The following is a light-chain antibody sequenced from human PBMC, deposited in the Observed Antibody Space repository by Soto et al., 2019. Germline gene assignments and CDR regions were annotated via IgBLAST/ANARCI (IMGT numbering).Light chain of an antibody. J-gene: IGKJ2*01. V-gene: IGKV3-20*01. Sequence: EIGLTQSPATLSLSPGERATLSCRASQSVSSSYLAWYQQKPGQAPRLLIYGASSRATGIPHRFSGSGSGAYFTLTISSLEHEDFAVYYCQHYGGSPNTFSPGTKLEIK. CDR3: QHYGGSPNT. CDR2: GAS. CDR1: QSVSSSY.